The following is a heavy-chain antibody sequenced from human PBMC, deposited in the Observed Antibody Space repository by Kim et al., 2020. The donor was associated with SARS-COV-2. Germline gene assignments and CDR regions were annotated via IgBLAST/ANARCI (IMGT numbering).Heavy chain of an antibody. V-gene: IGHV4-34*01. CDR1: GESLSGFY. Sequence: SETLSLICSVYGESLSGFYWTWIRQPPGKGLEWIGEINHSGTTTYKSSLKSRVTISVDTSKNQFSLKLNSVTAADTAGYYCARQRRDDGGGYYYFDSWGQGTLGTVSS. J-gene: IGHJ4*02. D-gene: IGHD3-22*01. CDR3: ARQRRDDGGGYYYFDS. CDR2: INHSGTT.